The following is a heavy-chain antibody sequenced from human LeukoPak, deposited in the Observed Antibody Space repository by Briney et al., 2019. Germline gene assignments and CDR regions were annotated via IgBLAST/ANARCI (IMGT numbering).Heavy chain of an antibody. D-gene: IGHD2/OR15-2a*01. Sequence: PGGSLRLSCITSGFTFGDHAMGWVRQAPGKGLEWIGFSRSRVYGETTEYAASVKGRFTISRENSKRIAYLQMNDLRTEDTAVYYCTSGNLYFGASVDNWGQGTLVTVSS. CDR1: GFTFGDHA. V-gene: IGHV3-49*04. CDR2: SRSRVYGETT. J-gene: IGHJ4*02. CDR3: TSGNLYFGASVDN.